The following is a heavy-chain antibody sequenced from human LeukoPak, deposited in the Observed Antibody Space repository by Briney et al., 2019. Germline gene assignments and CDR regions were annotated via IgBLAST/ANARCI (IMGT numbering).Heavy chain of an antibody. D-gene: IGHD5-12*01. CDR2: ISAYNGNT. CDR1: RYTFTSHD. V-gene: IGHV1-18*01. CDR3: ARAWSGYSGYDYAAY. J-gene: IGHJ4*02. Sequence: ASVKVSCKASRYTFTSHDINWVRQATGQGLEWMGWISAYNGNTNYAQKLQGRVTMTTDTSTSTAYMELRSLRSDDTAVYYCARAWSGYSGYDYAAYWGQGTLVTVSS.